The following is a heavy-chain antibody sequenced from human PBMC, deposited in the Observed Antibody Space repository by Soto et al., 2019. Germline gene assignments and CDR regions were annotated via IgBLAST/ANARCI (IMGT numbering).Heavy chain of an antibody. Sequence: QVQLVQSGADVKKPGSSVKVSCQASGGTLSYNAFSWVRQAPGQGLEWMGGIVTIFGTANHAQKFQGRVTITADESTSTAYMALSRLLSDDTAVYYCARNGAYSSSQFGMDVWGQGTTVTVSS. CDR1: GGTLSYNA. V-gene: IGHV1-69*01. CDR2: IVTIFGTA. D-gene: IGHD6-13*01. CDR3: ARNGAYSSSQFGMDV. J-gene: IGHJ6*02.